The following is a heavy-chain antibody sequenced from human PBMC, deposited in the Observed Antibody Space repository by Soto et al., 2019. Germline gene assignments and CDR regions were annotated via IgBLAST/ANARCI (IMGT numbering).Heavy chain of an antibody. CDR2: ISHSGTTI. V-gene: IGHV3-11*01. CDR3: ARDISNFAGTFDY. CDR1: GFTFSDYY. D-gene: IGHD1-20*01. Sequence: PGGSLRLSCAVSGFTFSDYYMTWIRQAPGKGLEWLSYISHSGTTILYADCVKGRFTISRDNAKNSLYLQMSSLRAEDTAVYYCARDISNFAGTFDYWGPGTLVTVS. J-gene: IGHJ4*02.